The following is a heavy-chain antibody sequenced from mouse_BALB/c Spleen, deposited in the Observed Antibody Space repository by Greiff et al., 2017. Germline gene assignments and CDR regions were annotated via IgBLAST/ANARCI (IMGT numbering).Heavy chain of an antibody. CDR2: INPNNGGT. CDR3: ARSSLLRVGAMDY. J-gene: IGHJ4*01. CDR1: GYTFTDYN. V-gene: IGHV1-18*01. D-gene: IGHD1-2*01. Sequence: EVKLQESGPELVKPGASVKIPCKASGYTFTDYNMDWVKQSHGKSLEWIGDINPNNGGTIYNQKFKGKATLTVDKSSSTAYMELRSLTSEDTAVYYCARSSLLRVGAMDYWGQGTSVTVSS.